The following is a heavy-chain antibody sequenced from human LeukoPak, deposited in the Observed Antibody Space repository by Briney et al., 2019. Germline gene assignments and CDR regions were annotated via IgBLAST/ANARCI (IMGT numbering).Heavy chain of an antibody. CDR3: AKDLRPDGVDNFDH. V-gene: IGHV3-23*01. D-gene: IGHD2-8*01. CDR2: ILASGSPT. Sequence: GSPRLSCAASGFNFNSYTMNWVRQAPGKGLQWVANILASGSPTYYADSVKGRFIISRDNSKNTVYLQMNSLRVEDTAIYYCAKDLRPDGVDNFDHWGQGILVTVSS. CDR1: GFNFNSYT. J-gene: IGHJ4*02.